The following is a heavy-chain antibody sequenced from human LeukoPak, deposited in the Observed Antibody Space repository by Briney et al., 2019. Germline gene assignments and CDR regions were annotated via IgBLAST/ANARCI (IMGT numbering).Heavy chain of an antibody. CDR2: IYHSGST. D-gene: IGHD1-26*01. V-gene: IGHV4-4*02. CDR1: GGSISSSNW. Sequence: DPSETLSLTCAVSGGSISSSNWWSWVRQPPGKGLEWIGEIYHSGSTNYNPSLKSRVTISVDKSKNQFSLKLSSVTAADTAVYYCAGGSYKIKFPSQGFDYWGQGTLVTVSS. J-gene: IGHJ4*02. CDR3: AGGSYKIKFPSQGFDY.